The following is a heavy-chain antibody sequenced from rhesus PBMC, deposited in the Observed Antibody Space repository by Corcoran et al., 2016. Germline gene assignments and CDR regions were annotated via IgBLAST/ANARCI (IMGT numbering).Heavy chain of an antibody. J-gene: IGHJ4*01. CDR1: GSSISSGYD. CDR3: GRGAAIDY. Sequence: QVQLQESGRGLVKPSETLSLTCAVSGSSISSGYDWGWIRQPPGKGLEYIGYISGSSGFTYYNPSLKSRVTISKDTSKNQFSLKLTSVTAADTAVYYCGRGAAIDYWGQGVLVTVSS. D-gene: IGHD6-25*01. CDR2: ISGSSGFT. V-gene: IGHV4-99*02.